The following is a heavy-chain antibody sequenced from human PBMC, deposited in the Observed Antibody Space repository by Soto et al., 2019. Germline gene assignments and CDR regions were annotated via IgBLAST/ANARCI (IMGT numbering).Heavy chain of an antibody. J-gene: IGHJ5*02. CDR2: IYYSGST. V-gene: IGHV4-59*01. Sequence: PSETLSLTCTVSGGSISSYYWSWIRQPPGKGLEWIGYIYYSGSTNYNPSLKSRVTISVDTSKNQFSLKLSSVTAADTAVYYCARGEYDILTGYRNNWFDPWGQGTLVTVPQ. CDR1: GGSISSYY. D-gene: IGHD3-9*01. CDR3: ARGEYDILTGYRNNWFDP.